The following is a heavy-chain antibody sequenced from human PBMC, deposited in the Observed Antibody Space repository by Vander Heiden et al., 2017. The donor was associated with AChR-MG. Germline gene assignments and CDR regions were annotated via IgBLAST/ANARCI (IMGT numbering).Heavy chain of an antibody. CDR3: ARPGGNSGSPYYYYGMDV. V-gene: IGHV3-53*02. CDR1: GFTVSRNY. D-gene: IGHD2-21*02. Sequence: EVQLVETGGGLIQPGGSLRLSCAASGFTVSRNYMSWVRQAPGKGLEWVSVSYSGGSTYYADSVKGRFTISRDNSKNTLYLQMNSLRAEDTAVYYCARPGGNSGSPYYYYGMDVWGQGTTVTVSS. CDR2: SYSGGST. J-gene: IGHJ6*02.